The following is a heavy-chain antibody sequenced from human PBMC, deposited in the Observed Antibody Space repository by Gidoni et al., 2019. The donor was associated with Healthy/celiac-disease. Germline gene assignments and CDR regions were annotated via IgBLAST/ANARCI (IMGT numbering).Heavy chain of an antibody. Sequence: QVQLQQWGAGLLKPSETLSLTCAVYGGSFSGYYWSWIRQPPGKGLEWIGEINHSGSTNYNPSLKSRVTISVDTSKNQFSLKLSSVTAADTAVYYCARGRRRSGFDYWGQGTLVTVSS. CDR1: GGSFSGYY. V-gene: IGHV4-34*01. J-gene: IGHJ4*02. CDR3: ARGRRRSGFDY. CDR2: INHSGST. D-gene: IGHD1-26*01.